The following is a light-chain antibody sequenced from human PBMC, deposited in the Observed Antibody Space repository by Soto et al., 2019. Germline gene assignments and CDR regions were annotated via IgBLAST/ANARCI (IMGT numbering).Light chain of an antibody. V-gene: IGKV3-20*01. CDR2: GAS. Sequence: EIVLTQSPGNLYLSPGERATLSCRASQSVSSSYLAWYQQKPGQAPRLLIYGASSRATGIPDRFSGSGSGTDFTLTISRLEPEDFAVYYCQQYGSSPPITFGQGTRLEIK. CDR3: QQYGSSPPIT. CDR1: QSVSSSY. J-gene: IGKJ5*01.